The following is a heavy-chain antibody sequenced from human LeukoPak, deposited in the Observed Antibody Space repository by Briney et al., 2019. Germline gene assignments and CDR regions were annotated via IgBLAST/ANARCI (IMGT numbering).Heavy chain of an antibody. CDR2: IYTSGST. Sequence: ASETLSLTCTVSGGSISSGSYYWSWIRQPAGKGLEWIGRIYTSGSTNYNPSLKSRVTISVDTSKNQFSLKLSSVTAADTAVYYCARGRNRTLRRSLNNWFDPWGQGTLVTVSS. CDR3: ARGRNRTLRRSLNNWFDP. J-gene: IGHJ5*02. CDR1: GGSISSGSYY. D-gene: IGHD1-1*01. V-gene: IGHV4-61*02.